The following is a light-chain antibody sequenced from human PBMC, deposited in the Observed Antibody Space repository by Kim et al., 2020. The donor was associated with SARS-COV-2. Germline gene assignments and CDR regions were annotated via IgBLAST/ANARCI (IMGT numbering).Light chain of an antibody. Sequence: GQSITTSCTGTSSDVGAYNYVSWYQQHPGKVPKLMIYDVNNRPSGVSDRFSGSKSGNTASLTISGLQAEDEADYYCSSFTTSNTLVFGGGTQLTVL. CDR1: SSDVGAYNY. CDR2: DVN. CDR3: SSFTTSNTLV. V-gene: IGLV2-14*03. J-gene: IGLJ3*02.